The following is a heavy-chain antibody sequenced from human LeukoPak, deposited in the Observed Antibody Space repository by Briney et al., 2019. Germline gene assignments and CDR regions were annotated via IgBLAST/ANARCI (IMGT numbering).Heavy chain of an antibody. J-gene: IGHJ4*02. Sequence: GASVKVSCKASGYTFTSYGISWVRQAPGQGLEWMGWISAYNGNTNYAQKLQGRVTMTTDTSTSTAYMELRSLRPDDTAVYYCARGRYYDSSGYYLGYWGQGTLVTVSS. CDR2: ISAYNGNT. D-gene: IGHD3-22*01. CDR1: GYTFTSYG. CDR3: ARGRYYDSSGYYLGY. V-gene: IGHV1-18*01.